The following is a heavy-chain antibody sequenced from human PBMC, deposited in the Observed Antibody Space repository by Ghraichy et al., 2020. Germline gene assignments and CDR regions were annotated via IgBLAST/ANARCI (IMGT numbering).Heavy chain of an antibody. Sequence: GGSLRLSCAASGFTFSSYSMNWVRQAPGKWLEWVSSISSSSSYIYYADSVKGRFTISRDNAKNSLYLQMNSLRAEDTAVYYCARDIEEDIVVVVAATPSGYWGQGTLVTVSS. D-gene: IGHD2-15*01. CDR3: ARDIEEDIVVVVAATPSGY. CDR2: ISSSSSYI. J-gene: IGHJ4*02. CDR1: GFTFSSYS. V-gene: IGHV3-21*01.